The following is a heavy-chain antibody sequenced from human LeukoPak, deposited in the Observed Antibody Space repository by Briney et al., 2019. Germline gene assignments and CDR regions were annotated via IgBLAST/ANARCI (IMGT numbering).Heavy chain of an antibody. Sequence: GGSLRLSCAASGFTFSSYSMNWVRQAPGKGLEWVSSISSSSSYIYYADSVKGRFTISRDNAKNSLYLQMNSLRAEDTAVYYCAKDPAAVAGARWGQGTLVTVSS. CDR2: ISSSSSYI. D-gene: IGHD6-19*01. J-gene: IGHJ4*01. CDR1: GFTFSSYS. V-gene: IGHV3-21*04. CDR3: AKDPAAVAGAR.